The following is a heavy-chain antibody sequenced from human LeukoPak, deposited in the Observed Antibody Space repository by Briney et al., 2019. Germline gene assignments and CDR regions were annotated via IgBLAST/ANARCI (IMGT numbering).Heavy chain of an antibody. CDR2: ISGSGGST. Sequence: GGSLRLSCAASGFTFSSYAMSWVRQAPGKGLEWVSAISGSGGSTYYADSVKGRFTISRDNSKNTLYLQMNTLRAEDTAIYYCARDRSVDFFDFWGQGTLVTVSS. V-gene: IGHV3-23*01. J-gene: IGHJ4*02. CDR3: ARDRSVDFFDF. D-gene: IGHD5-12*01. CDR1: GFTFSSYA.